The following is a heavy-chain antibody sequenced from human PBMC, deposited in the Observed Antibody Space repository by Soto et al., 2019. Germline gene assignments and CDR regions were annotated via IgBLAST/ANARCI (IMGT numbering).Heavy chain of an antibody. CDR3: ARASGSSYWFDP. J-gene: IGHJ5*02. V-gene: IGHV1-18*04. CDR1: GYTFTGYY. CDR2: ISANNGNT. Sequence: GASVKVSCKASGYTFTGYYMHWVRQAPGQGLEWMGWISANNGNTNYAQKLQGRVTMTTDTSTSTAYMELSSLRSDDTAVYYCARASGSSYWFDPWGQGTLVTVSS. D-gene: IGHD1-26*01.